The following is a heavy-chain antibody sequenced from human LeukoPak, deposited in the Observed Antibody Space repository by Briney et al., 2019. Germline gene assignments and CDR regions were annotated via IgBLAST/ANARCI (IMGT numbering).Heavy chain of an antibody. V-gene: IGHV4-59*08. CDR3: ARHFAYSSSSYFDY. CDR1: GGSVRNYY. D-gene: IGHD6-6*01. J-gene: IGHJ4*02. Sequence: SETLSLTCRVSGGSVRNYYWNWIRQPPGKRLAWIGYVYYTGSTNYNPSLKSRVTMCEDKSKNQFSLRLYSVTVADTAVYYCARHFAYSSSSYFDYWGQGSLVTVSS. CDR2: VYYTGST.